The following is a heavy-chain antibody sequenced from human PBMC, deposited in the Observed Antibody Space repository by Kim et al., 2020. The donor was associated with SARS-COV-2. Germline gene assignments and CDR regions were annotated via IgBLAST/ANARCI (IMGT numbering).Heavy chain of an antibody. CDR1: GFTFSSYD. D-gene: IGHD3-10*01. V-gene: IGHV3-13*04. CDR3: ARVGIGFGDSSGYYYYGMDV. Sequence: GGSLRLSCAASGFTFSSYDMHWVRQATGKGLEWVSAIGTAGDTYYPGSVKGRFTISRENAKNSLYLQMNSLRAGDTAVYYCARVGIGFGDSSGYYYYGMDVWGQGTTVTVSS. CDR2: IGTAGDT. J-gene: IGHJ6*02.